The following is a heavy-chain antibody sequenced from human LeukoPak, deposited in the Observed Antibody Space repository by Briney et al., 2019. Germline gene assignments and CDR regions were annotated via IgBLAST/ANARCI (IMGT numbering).Heavy chain of an antibody. J-gene: IGHJ4*02. CDR3: ARARIAYSSSWYVYYFDY. D-gene: IGHD6-13*01. CDR2: ISWNSGSI. V-gene: IGHV3-9*01. CDR1: GFTFDDYA. Sequence: AGGSLRLSCAASGFTFDDYAMHGVRQAPGKGLEWVSGISWNSGSIGYADSVKGRFTISRDNAKNTLYLQMNSLRAEDTAVYYCARARIAYSSSWYVYYFDYWGQGTLVTVSS.